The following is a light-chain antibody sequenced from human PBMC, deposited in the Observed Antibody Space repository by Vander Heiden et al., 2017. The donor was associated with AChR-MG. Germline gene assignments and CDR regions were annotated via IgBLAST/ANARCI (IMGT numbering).Light chain of an antibody. J-gene: IGLJ3*02. CDR3: CSYAGSYNWV. CDR2: DVS. CDR1: SSDVGGYNY. Sequence: QSALTQPRSVSGSPGPSVTISCTGTSSDVGGYNYVSWYQHHPGKAPKLMIYDVSKRPSGVPDRFSGSKSGNTASLTISGLQAEDEADYYCCSYAGSYNWVFGGGTKLTVL. V-gene: IGLV2-11*01.